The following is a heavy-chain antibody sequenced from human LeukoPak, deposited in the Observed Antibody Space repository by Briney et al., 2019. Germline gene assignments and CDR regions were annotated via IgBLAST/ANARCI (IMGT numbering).Heavy chain of an antibody. J-gene: IGHJ6*03. CDR3: ARGEGATGYYYYMDV. D-gene: IGHD1-26*01. Sequence: GGSLRLSCAAPGFTFSSYWMSWVRQAPGKGLEWVANIKQDGSEKYYVDSVKGRFTISRDNAKNSLYLQMNSLRAEDTAVYYCARGEGATGYYYYMDVWGKGTTVTVSS. CDR2: IKQDGSEK. V-gene: IGHV3-7*01. CDR1: GFTFSSYW.